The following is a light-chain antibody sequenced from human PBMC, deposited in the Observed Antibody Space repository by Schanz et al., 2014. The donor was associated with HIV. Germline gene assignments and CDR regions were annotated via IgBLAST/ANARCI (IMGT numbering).Light chain of an antibody. CDR3: SSYRGDHSVV. CDR2: DVS. V-gene: IGLV2-14*03. J-gene: IGLJ3*02. CDR1: SSDVGGYNY. Sequence: QSALTQPASVSASPGQSITISCTGTSSDVGGYNYVSWYQQHPGKAPKLMIYDVSNRPSGVSNRFSGSKSGDAASLTISGLQAEDEADYYCSSYRGDHSVVFGGGTKLTVL.